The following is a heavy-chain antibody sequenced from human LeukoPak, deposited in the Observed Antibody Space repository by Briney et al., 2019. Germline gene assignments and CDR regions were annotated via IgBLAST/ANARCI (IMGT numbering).Heavy chain of an antibody. D-gene: IGHD4-17*01. CDR2: IYYSGST. V-gene: IGHV4-59*12. CDR1: GGSISSYD. J-gene: IGHJ5*02. CDR3: ARDSTEWFDP. Sequence: SETLSLTCTVSGGSISSYDWSWIRQPPGKGLEWIGDIYYSGSTNYNPALKSRVTISVDTSKNQFSLKLSSVTAADTAVYYCARDSTEWFDPWGQGTLVTVSS.